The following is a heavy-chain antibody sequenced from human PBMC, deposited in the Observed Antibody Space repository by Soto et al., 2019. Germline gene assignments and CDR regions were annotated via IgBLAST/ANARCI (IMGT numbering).Heavy chain of an antibody. D-gene: IGHD3-22*01. V-gene: IGHV1-18*01. CDR3: ARDLLTYYYDSSGYKVDY. CDR2: ISAYNGNT. CDR1: GYTFTSYG. J-gene: IGHJ4*02. Sequence: GASVKVSCKASGYTFTSYGISWVRQAPGQGLEWMGWISAYNGNTNYAQKLQGRVTMTTDTSTSTAYMELRSLRSDDTAVYYCARDLLTYYYDSSGYKVDYWGQGTLVTVS.